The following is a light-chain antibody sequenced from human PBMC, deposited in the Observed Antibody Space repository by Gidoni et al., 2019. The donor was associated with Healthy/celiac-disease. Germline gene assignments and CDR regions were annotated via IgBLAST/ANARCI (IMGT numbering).Light chain of an antibody. CDR1: QSIISS. Sequence: DIQMTQTPSSLSASVGDRVTITCRASQSIISSLNWYQQKPGKAPKLLIYAASSLQSGVPSRFSGSGSGTDFTLTISSLQPEDFATYYCQQSYSTVLTFGGGTKVEIK. J-gene: IGKJ4*01. CDR2: AAS. CDR3: QQSYSTVLT. V-gene: IGKV1-39*01.